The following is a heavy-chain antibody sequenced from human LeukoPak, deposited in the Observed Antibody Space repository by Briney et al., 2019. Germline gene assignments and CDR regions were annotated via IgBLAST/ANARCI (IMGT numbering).Heavy chain of an antibody. CDR3: ARVGYSSTSVDY. CDR2: IYYSGAP. V-gene: IGHV4-39*07. Sequence: WFGSIYYSGAPYYNPSLKSRCTISLDTSKNHFSLELRSVTAADTAMFYCARVGYSSTSVDYWGQGTLITVSS. D-gene: IGHD6-13*01. J-gene: IGHJ4*02.